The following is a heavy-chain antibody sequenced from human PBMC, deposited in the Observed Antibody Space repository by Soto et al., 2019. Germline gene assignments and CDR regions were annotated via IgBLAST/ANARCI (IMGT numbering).Heavy chain of an antibody. V-gene: IGHV3-30-3*01. CDR2: ISYDGSNK. CDR3: ARGYSNYPLDYGMDL. J-gene: IGHJ6*02. Sequence: GGSLRLSCAASGFTFSSYAMHWVRQAPGKGLEWVAVISYDGSNKYYADSVKGRFTISRDNSKNTLYLQMNSLRAEDTAVYYCARGYSNYPLDYGMDLWGQGTTVTVS. D-gene: IGHD4-4*01. CDR1: GFTFSSYA.